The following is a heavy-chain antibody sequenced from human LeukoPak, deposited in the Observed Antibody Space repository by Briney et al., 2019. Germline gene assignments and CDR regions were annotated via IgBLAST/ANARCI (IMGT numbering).Heavy chain of an antibody. Sequence: FETLCLTRTVQGGSLSGAYWTWIRQPPGKGLEWIGEINHTGSTNYNPSFKSRVTMSADTPKNQFSLNLTSVTAADTALYYCARGPVRLARPYDFWGQGTLSTAPS. J-gene: IGHJ4*02. CDR3: ARGPVRLARPYDF. V-gene: IGHV4-34*01. CDR2: INHTGST. D-gene: IGHD3-9*01. CDR1: GGSLSGAY.